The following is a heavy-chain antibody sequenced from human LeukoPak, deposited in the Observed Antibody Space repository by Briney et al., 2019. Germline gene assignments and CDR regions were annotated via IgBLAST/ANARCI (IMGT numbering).Heavy chain of an antibody. Sequence: ASVKVSCNASGHTFSDYYIHWVRQAPGEGLEWVGWVFPRSGDTYYSQRFHGRVAMTTDTSINTAYMELSRLKSDDTGVYFCARPPRDLVSAAPFPFWGQGTLVTVSS. D-gene: IGHD5/OR15-5a*01. J-gene: IGHJ1*01. CDR3: ARPPRDLVSAAPFPF. V-gene: IGHV1-2*02. CDR2: VFPRSGDT. CDR1: GHTFSDYY.